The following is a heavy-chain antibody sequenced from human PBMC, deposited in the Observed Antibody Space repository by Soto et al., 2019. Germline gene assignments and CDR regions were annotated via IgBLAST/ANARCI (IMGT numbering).Heavy chain of an antibody. CDR2: ITDTGGDT. CDR3: ARGSPDAYPGSRIFLF. J-gene: IGHJ4*02. CDR1: GITFGSCA. V-gene: IGHV3-23*01. D-gene: IGHD3-10*01. Sequence: EVQLLESGGDLVQPGGSLRLSCVAFGITFGSCAMSWVRQAPGEGLEWVSTITDTGGDTKYADSVRGRFTISRDNSKNTIYLQMSSLRVEDSAVYYCARGSPDAYPGSRIFLFWGRGTLVTVSA.